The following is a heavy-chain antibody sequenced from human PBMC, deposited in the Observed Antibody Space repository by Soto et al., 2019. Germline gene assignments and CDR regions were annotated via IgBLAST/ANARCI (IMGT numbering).Heavy chain of an antibody. CDR1: GFMFSNYF. Sequence: EVQLVESGGGLVQPGGSLTLSCVASGFMFSNYFMTWVRQAPGKGLEWVANIERDGSEKNYADTVEGPIVISRNNAKTALDLQRNSLMADVTAVYYCTGGSGWSSDFGGQGTDVAVSS. CDR2: IERDGSEK. V-gene: IGHV3-7*03. J-gene: IGHJ4*02. CDR3: TGGSGWSSDF. D-gene: IGHD6-19*01.